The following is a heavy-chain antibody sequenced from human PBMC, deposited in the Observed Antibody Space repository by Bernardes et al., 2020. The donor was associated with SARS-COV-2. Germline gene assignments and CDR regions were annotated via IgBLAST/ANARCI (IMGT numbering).Heavy chain of an antibody. CDR2: IDPSDSYT. V-gene: IGHV5-10-1*01. CDR3: ARQLPTYDFWSGYYPDY. CDR1: RYRITSYW. Sequence: GAFLKISRNGSRYRITSYWISWVRTIPGKGLERLGRIDPSDSYTNYSPSFQGHVTISADKSISTAYLQWSSLKASDTAMYYCARQLPTYDFWSGYYPDYWGQGTLVTVSS. D-gene: IGHD3-3*01. J-gene: IGHJ4*02.